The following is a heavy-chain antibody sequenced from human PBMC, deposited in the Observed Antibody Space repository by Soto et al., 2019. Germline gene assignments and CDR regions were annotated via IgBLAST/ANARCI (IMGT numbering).Heavy chain of an antibody. CDR2: VHYDGRNT. Sequence: QVQLVESGGGGVQPGRSLRLSCAASGFPFSSYAMHWVRQAPGKGLEWVAVVHYDGRNTYHADSVRGRFTISRDDSKNTLYLHMSSLRADDTGVSYCTRGRYSSSWFDYWGQGTLVTVSS. J-gene: IGHJ5*01. CDR3: TRGRYSSSWFDY. D-gene: IGHD6-13*01. V-gene: IGHV3-33*01. CDR1: GFPFSSYA.